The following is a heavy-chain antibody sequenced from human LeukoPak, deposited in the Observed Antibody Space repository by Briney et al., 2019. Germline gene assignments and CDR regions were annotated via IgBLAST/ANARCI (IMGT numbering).Heavy chain of an antibody. D-gene: IGHD5-12*01. CDR3: AKDIVATILGPLDY. V-gene: IGHV3-9*01. CDR1: GFTLDDYA. J-gene: IGHJ4*02. CDR2: ISWSSDII. Sequence: PGGSLRLSCAASGFTLDDYAMHWVRQVPGKGLEWVSGISWSSDIIHYADSVKGRFTISRDNAKNSLYLQMNSLRPEDTALYYCAKDIVATILGPLDYWGQGTLVTVSS.